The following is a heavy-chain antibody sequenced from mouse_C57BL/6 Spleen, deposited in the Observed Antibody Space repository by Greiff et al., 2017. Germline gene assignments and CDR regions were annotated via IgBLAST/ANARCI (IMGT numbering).Heavy chain of an antibody. V-gene: IGHV1-80*01. J-gene: IGHJ3*01. Sequence: VQLQQSGAELVKPGASVKISCKASGYAFSSYWMNWVKQRPGKGLEWIGQIYPGDGDTNYNGKLKGKATLTADKSSSPAYLQLSSLTSEDSAVYFCARSTQLPRFAYWGQGTLVTVSA. D-gene: IGHD4-1*02. CDR2: IYPGDGDT. CDR3: ARSTQLPRFAY. CDR1: GYAFSSYW.